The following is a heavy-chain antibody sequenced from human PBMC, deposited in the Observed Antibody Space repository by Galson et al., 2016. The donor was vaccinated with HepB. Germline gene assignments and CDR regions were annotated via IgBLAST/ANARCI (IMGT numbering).Heavy chain of an antibody. CDR3: ATPGLPPTPDSFDFWSAFYY. Sequence: SVKVSCKVSGYTFTELSMHWVRQAPGKGLEWMGSFTPENGETVYAQKVEDRVIMTEDTSTDTAYMELSSLRSEDTAVYYCATPGLPPTPDSFDFWSAFYYWGQGTQVTVSS. J-gene: IGHJ4*02. CDR2: FTPENGET. V-gene: IGHV1-24*01. D-gene: IGHD3-3*01. CDR1: GYTFTELS.